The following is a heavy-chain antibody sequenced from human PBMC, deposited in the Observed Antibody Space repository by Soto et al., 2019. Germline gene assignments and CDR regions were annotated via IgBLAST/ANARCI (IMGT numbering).Heavy chain of an antibody. V-gene: IGHV4-31*03. CDR2: MSYSGTS. CDR1: GGSIRSGNYY. J-gene: IGHJ4*02. Sequence: PSETLSLTCTDSGGSIRSGNYYWSWIRQHPRKGLEWIGSMSYSGTSSYNPSLKSRGTISIDTSRNQLSLELSSVTAADTAVYFCARGQPIPLYFDYLGQGTLVTVAS. CDR3: ARGQPIPLYFDY.